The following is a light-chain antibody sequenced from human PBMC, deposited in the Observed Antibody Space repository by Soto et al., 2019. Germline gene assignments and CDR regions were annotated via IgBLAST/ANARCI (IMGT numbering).Light chain of an antibody. Sequence: EIVLTQSPGTLSLSPGERATLSCRASQGVSTSYLAWYQQKPGQAPRLLIYGASSRASGIPDRFSGSGSGTDFTLTINRLEPEDFSVYYCQQYDSSTYTFGQGTKLEIK. CDR2: GAS. CDR3: QQYDSSTYT. J-gene: IGKJ2*01. CDR1: QGVSTSY. V-gene: IGKV3-20*01.